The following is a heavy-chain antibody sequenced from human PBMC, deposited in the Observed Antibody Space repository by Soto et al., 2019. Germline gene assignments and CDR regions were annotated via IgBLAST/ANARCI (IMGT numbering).Heavy chain of an antibody. CDR1: GYTFTSYA. V-gene: IGHV1-3*01. Sequence: ASVKVSCKASGYTFTSYAMHWVRQAPGQRLEWMGWINAGNGNTKYSQKFQGRVTITRDTSASTAYMELSSLRSEDTAVYYCARGPITMVRGVIRPSGWFDPWAREPWSPSPQ. CDR3: ARGPITMVRGVIRPSGWFDP. D-gene: IGHD3-10*01. J-gene: IGHJ5*02. CDR2: INAGNGNT.